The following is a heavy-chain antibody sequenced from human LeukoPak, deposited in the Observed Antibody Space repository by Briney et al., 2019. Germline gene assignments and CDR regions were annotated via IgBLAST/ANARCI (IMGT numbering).Heavy chain of an antibody. CDR1: GGSISNGGIA. CDR3: ARGGGHDYGDYEIYAFDI. CDR2: IYYSGST. V-gene: IGHV4-31*02. Sequence: SGTLCLTCTVSGGSISNGGIAWSWIRPPPGKGLECNGCIYYSGSTYYTQSLKSRVTIPVATSKNQFPLKLSSVTAADTAEYYCARGGGHDYGDYEIYAFDIWGQGTMVTVSS. J-gene: IGHJ3*02. D-gene: IGHD4-17*01.